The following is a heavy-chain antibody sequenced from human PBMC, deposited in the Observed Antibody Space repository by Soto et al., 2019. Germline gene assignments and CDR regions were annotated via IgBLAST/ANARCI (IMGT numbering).Heavy chain of an antibody. V-gene: IGHV4-31*03. CDR2: ISYSGNT. J-gene: IGHJ4*02. CDR3: ARGATPFWSSYRFSYFDF. Sequence: QVQLQESGPGLVTPSQTLSLTCTVSGASINSATYYWSWIRQRPGEGLEWIGFISYSGNTYNSPSLKSRLLLSVDTSKNRFSLELSFVTDADTAVYYCARGATPFWSSYRFSYFDFWGQGTLVAVSS. CDR1: GASINSATYY. D-gene: IGHD3-3*01.